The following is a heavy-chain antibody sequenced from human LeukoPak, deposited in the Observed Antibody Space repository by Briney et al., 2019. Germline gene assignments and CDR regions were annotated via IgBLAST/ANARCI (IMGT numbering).Heavy chain of an antibody. CDR1: GGTFISHA. CDR2: IIPVIGTG. Sequence: SVKVSCKASGGTFISHAISWVRQAPGQGLEWMGRIIPVIGTGNYAQRFQGKVTITADKSTSTVYMELNSLTSEDTVMYYCARADDSSGYYPSYWGQGTLVTVSS. V-gene: IGHV1-69*04. CDR3: ARADDSSGYYPSY. J-gene: IGHJ4*02. D-gene: IGHD3-22*01.